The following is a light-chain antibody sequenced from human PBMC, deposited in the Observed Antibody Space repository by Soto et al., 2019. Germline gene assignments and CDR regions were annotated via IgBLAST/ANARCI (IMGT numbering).Light chain of an antibody. V-gene: IGKV3-20*01. Sequence: EIELTQSPGTLSLTPGEPATLSCRASQSVSRPYVAWYQQRPGQAPRLLIYGASKMATGIPDRFSGGGSGAYFSLTISGLEPENFAVFYCQQYGNAPLTFGGGTKVDIK. CDR3: QQYGNAPLT. CDR2: GAS. J-gene: IGKJ4*01. CDR1: QSVSRPY.